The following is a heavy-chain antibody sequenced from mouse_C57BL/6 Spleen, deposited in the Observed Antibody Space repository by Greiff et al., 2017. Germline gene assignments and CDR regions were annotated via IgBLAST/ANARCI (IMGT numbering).Heavy chain of an antibody. D-gene: IGHD1-1*01. Sequence: EVQLVESGGGLVKPGGSLKLSCAASGFTFSSYAMSWVRQTPEKRLEWVATISDGGSYTYYPDNVKGRFTISRDNAKNNLYLQMSHLKSEDTAMYYCARGGVLLRSHWYFDVWGTGTTVTVSS. CDR3: ARGGVLLRSHWYFDV. J-gene: IGHJ1*03. CDR1: GFTFSSYA. CDR2: ISDGGSYT. V-gene: IGHV5-4*01.